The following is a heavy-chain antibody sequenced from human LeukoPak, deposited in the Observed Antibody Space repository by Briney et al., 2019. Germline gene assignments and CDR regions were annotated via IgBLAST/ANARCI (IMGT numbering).Heavy chain of an antibody. CDR3: ARDRVITFGGVIVHFDY. Sequence: QPGGSLRLSCAASGFTFSSYWMSWVRQAPGKGLEWVANIKQDGSEKYYVDSVKGRFTISRDNAKNSLYLQMNSLRAEDTAVYYCARDRVITFGGVIVHFDYWGQGTLVTVSS. D-gene: IGHD3-16*02. V-gene: IGHV3-7*05. CDR1: GFTFSSYW. CDR2: IKQDGSEK. J-gene: IGHJ4*02.